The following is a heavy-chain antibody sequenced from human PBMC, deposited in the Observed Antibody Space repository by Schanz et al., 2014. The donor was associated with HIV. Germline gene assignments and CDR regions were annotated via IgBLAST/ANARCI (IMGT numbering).Heavy chain of an antibody. CDR2: ISYDERNK. Sequence: VQLVESGGGLVKPGGSLGLSCAASGFTFHSYGIHWVRQAPGKGLGGEAVISYDERNKKYADSVKGRFTISRDNSKNTLYLQMTTLRIDDTAVYYCAKPEYDSRGNSQSHFDYWGQGTLVTVSS. D-gene: IGHD3-22*01. CDR1: GFTFHSYG. J-gene: IGHJ4*02. V-gene: IGHV3-30*18. CDR3: AKPEYDSRGNSQSHFDY.